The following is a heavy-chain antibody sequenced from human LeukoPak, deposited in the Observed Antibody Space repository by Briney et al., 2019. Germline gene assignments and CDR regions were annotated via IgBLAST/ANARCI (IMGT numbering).Heavy chain of an antibody. CDR1: GGSISGGGYS. Sequence: SETLSLTCAVSGGSISGGGYSWSWIRQPPGKGLEWIGYIYHSGSTYYNPSLKSRVTISVDRPKNQFSLKLSSVTAADTAVYYCARDRLYYFDYWGQGTLVTVSS. CDR2: IYHSGST. CDR3: ARDRLYYFDY. D-gene: IGHD4/OR15-4a*01. V-gene: IGHV4-30-2*01. J-gene: IGHJ4*02.